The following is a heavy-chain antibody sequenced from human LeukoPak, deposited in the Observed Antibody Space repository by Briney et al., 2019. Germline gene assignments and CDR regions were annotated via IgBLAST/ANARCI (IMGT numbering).Heavy chain of an antibody. CDR1: GGSVSSGSYY. D-gene: IGHD1-26*01. V-gene: IGHV4-61*01. CDR2: IYYSGST. J-gene: IGHJ6*02. CDR3: ARGSPPSV. Sequence: NASETLSLTCTVSGGSVSSGSYYWSWIRQPPGKGLEWIGYIYYSGSTKYNPSLKSRVTISIDTSKNQFSLKLSSVTAADTAVDYCARGSPPSVWGQGTTVTVSS.